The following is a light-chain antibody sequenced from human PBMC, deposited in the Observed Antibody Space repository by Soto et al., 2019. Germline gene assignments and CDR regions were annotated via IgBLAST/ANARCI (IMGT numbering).Light chain of an antibody. Sequence: AIRMTQSPSSFSASTGDRVTITCRASQGISSYLAWYQQKPGKAPKLLIYAASTLQSGVPSRFRGSGSGTDFTLTISCLQSEDFATYDCQQYYSYPPWTCGQGTKVEIK. CDR2: AAS. V-gene: IGKV1-8*01. CDR3: QQYYSYPPWT. J-gene: IGKJ1*01. CDR1: QGISSY.